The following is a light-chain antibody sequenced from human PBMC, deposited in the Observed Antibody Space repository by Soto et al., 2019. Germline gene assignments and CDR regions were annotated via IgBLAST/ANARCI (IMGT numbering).Light chain of an antibody. CDR1: QTVRDGY. J-gene: IGKJ2*01. CDR3: QQYGVSMFT. V-gene: IGKV3-20*01. CDR2: GAS. Sequence: DIVLTQSPGTLSLSPGERATLSCRASQTVRDGYLAWYQQKPGQAPRLFIYGASARATGIPDRFSVSGSGTDFTLTISGLEPEDFAVYYCQQYGVSMFTFGQGAKLEIK.